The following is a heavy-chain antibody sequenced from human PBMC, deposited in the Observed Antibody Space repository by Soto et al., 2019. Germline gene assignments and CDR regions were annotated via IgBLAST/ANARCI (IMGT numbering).Heavy chain of an antibody. CDR1: GYTFTSYA. CDR3: ARDIRYCSSTSCPYGMDV. J-gene: IGHJ6*02. D-gene: IGHD2-2*01. Sequence: GASVKVSCKASGYTFTSYAMNWVRQAPGQGLEWMGWINTNTGNPTYAQGFTGRFVFSLDTSVSTAYMELSRLRSDDTAVYYCARDIRYCSSTSCPYGMDVWGQGTTVTVSS. CDR2: INTNTGNP. V-gene: IGHV7-4-1*02.